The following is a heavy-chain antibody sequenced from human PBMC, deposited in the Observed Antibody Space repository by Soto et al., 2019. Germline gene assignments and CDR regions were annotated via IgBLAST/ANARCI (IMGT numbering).Heavy chain of an antibody. Sequence: QITLKESGPTLVKPTQTLTLTCTFSGFSLSTSGVGVGWIRQPPGKALEWLALIYWDDDKRYSPSLKSRLTLPTDTSKNQVVLTMTNMDPVDTSTYYCAHSLIGYYYDSSGSNWFDPWGQGTLVTVSS. J-gene: IGHJ5*02. CDR3: AHSLIGYYYDSSGSNWFDP. V-gene: IGHV2-5*02. CDR1: GFSLSTSGVG. D-gene: IGHD3-22*01. CDR2: IYWDDDK.